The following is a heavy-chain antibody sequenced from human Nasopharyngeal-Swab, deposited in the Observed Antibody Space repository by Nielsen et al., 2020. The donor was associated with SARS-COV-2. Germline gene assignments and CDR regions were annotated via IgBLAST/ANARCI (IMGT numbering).Heavy chain of an antibody. J-gene: IGHJ4*02. CDR1: GCTFSDYY. V-gene: IGHV3-11*04. Sequence: GESLKISWAASGCTFSDYYMSWNRQATRKGLEYISYISGSGGTIYYGDSMKGRFTISRDNAKNSLYLQMNSLRAEDTAVYYCARDRANWDFDYWGQGTLVTVSS. D-gene: IGHD7-27*01. CDR2: ISGSGGTI. CDR3: ARDRANWDFDY.